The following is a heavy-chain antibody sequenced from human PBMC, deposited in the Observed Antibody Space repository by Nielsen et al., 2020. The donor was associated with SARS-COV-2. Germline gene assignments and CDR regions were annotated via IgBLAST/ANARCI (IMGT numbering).Heavy chain of an antibody. Sequence: GGSLRLSCAASGFSVSRYFMSWVRQAPGKGLEWLSIIYRSDNSYYADSVKGRFTISRDNSKNTLYLQMNSLRSEDTALYYCAKIPFCGGDCFSGYFNSWGQGTLVTVSS. CDR3: AKIPFCGGDCFSGYFNS. CDR2: IYRSDNS. D-gene: IGHD2-21*02. J-gene: IGHJ4*02. CDR1: GFSVSRYF. V-gene: IGHV3-53*05.